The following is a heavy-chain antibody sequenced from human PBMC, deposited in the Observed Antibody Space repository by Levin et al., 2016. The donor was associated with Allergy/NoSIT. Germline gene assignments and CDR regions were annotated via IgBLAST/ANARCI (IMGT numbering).Heavy chain of an antibody. J-gene: IGHJ6*02. CDR3: AGRAPNYYYGMDV. D-gene: IGHD1-26*01. Sequence: WIRQPPGKGLEWIGSIYYSGSTYHNPSLKSRVTISVDTSKNQFSLKLSSVTAADTAVYYCAGRAPNYYYGMDVWGQGTTVTVSS. V-gene: IGHV4-39*01. CDR2: IYYSGST.